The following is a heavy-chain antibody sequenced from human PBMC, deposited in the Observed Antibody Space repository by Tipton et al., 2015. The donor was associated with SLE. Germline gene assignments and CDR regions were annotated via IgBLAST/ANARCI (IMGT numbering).Heavy chain of an antibody. D-gene: IGHD3-3*02. Sequence: TLSLTCTVSGGSISSYYWSWIRQPPGKGLEWMGSILYSGSTNYNPSLKSRVTISVDTSKNQFSLKLSSVTAADTAVYYCARDLASYYGVDVWGQGTTVTVSS. CDR1: GGSISSYY. CDR2: ILYSGST. CDR3: ARDLASYYGVDV. V-gene: IGHV4-59*12. J-gene: IGHJ6*02.